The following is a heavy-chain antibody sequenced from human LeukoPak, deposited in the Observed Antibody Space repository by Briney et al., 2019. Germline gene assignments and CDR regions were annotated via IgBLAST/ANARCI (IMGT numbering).Heavy chain of an antibody. J-gene: IGHJ4*02. CDR2: ISGSGGST. D-gene: IGHD6-19*01. CDR1: GFTFSSYA. CDR3: ASPGQWDY. V-gene: IGHV3-23*01. Sequence: PGGSLRLSCAAPGFTFSSYAMSWVRQAPGKGLEWVSAISGSGGSTCYADSVKGQFTISRDNSRNTLYLQMNSLRAEDTAVYYCASPGQWDYWGQGTLVTVSS.